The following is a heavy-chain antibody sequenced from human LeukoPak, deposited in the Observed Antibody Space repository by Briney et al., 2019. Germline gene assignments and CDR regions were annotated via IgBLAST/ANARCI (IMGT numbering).Heavy chain of an antibody. J-gene: IGHJ3*02. V-gene: IGHV4-39*07. Sequence: SETLSLTCTVSGDSISSGHYYWSWIRQPPGKGLEWIGEINHSGSTNYNPSLKSRVTISVDTSKNQFSLKLSSVTAADTAVYYCARGYSRYDYVWGSYRPDDAFDIWGQGTMVTVSS. D-gene: IGHD3-16*02. CDR3: ARGYSRYDYVWGSYRPDDAFDI. CDR1: GDSISSGHYY. CDR2: INHSGST.